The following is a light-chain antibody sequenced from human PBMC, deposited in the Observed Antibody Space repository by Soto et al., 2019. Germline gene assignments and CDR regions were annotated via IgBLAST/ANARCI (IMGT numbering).Light chain of an antibody. J-gene: IGKJ4*01. CDR1: QGISGW. Sequence: DIQMTQSPSFVSASVGDRVTITCRASQGISGWLAWYQHKPGRAPKLLIHAASSLESGVPSRFSGSGSWTDFTLTISSLQPEDFATYYCQQTTSFPLTFGGGTKVEIK. V-gene: IGKV1-12*01. CDR3: QQTTSFPLT. CDR2: AAS.